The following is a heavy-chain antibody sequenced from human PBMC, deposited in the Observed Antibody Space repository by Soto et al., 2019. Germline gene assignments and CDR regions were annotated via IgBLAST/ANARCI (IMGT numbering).Heavy chain of an antibody. CDR2: ISYNGDKT. CDR1: GFSFNTYG. Sequence: QVQLLESGGGVVQPGRSLRLSCAASGFSFNTYGMHWVRQAPGKGLEWVAVISYNGDKTFYADSVKGRFTISRDNSQIFLYPQLHSLSPYATAVYYCAKVRIRGTLSFDYWGQGTLVTVSS. D-gene: IGHD3-10*01. J-gene: IGHJ4*02. CDR3: AKVRIRGTLSFDY. V-gene: IGHV3-30*18.